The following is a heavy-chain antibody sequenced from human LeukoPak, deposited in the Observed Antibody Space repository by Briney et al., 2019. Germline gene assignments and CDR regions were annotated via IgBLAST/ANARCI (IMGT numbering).Heavy chain of an antibody. V-gene: IGHV4-39*07. CDR1: GGSISSSSYY. Sequence: PSETLSLTCTVSGGSISSSSYYWGWIRQPPGKGLEWLGSIYYSGSTYYNPSLKSRVTISVDTSKNQFSLKLSSVTAAETAVYYCARDRDNIVVVTAPRVYYYMDVWGKGTTVTVSS. CDR2: IYYSGST. J-gene: IGHJ6*03. CDR3: ARDRDNIVVVTAPRVYYYMDV. D-gene: IGHD2-21*02.